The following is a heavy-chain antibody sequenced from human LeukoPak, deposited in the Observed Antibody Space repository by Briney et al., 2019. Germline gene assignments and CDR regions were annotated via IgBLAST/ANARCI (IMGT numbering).Heavy chain of an antibody. CDR1: EFTFSRYS. V-gene: IGHV3-21*01. CDR3: ARGRFGEYIAEYIDY. Sequence: PGGSLRLSCAASEFTFSRYSMNWVRQAPGKGLEWVSSISVSSIFIYYSDSVKGRFTISRDDAKNSLYLQMNSLRAEDTAVYYCARGRFGEYIAEYIDYWGQGTLVTVSS. CDR2: ISVSSIFI. J-gene: IGHJ4*02. D-gene: IGHD4-17*01.